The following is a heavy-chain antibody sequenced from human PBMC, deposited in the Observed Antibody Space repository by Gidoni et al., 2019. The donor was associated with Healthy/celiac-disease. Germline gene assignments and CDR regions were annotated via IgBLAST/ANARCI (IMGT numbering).Heavy chain of an antibody. Sequence: EVQLVESGGGLVQPGGSLRLSCSASGFTFSSYSMNWVRQAPGKGLEWVSYISSSSSTRYYADSVKGRFTISRDNAKNSLYLQMNSLRAEDTAVYYCATVDTAMVTHYYYYGMDVWGQGTTVTVSS. J-gene: IGHJ6*02. D-gene: IGHD5-18*01. CDR3: ATVDTAMVTHYYYYGMDV. CDR1: GFTFSSYS. V-gene: IGHV3-48*01. CDR2: ISSSSSTR.